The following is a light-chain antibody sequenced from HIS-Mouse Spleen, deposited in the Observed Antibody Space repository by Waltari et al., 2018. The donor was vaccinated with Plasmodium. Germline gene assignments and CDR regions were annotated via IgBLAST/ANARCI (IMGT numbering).Light chain of an antibody. CDR3: QQYDNRPYT. J-gene: IGKJ2*01. CDR1: QDISNY. V-gene: IGKV1-33*01. CDR2: DAS. Sequence: DIQMSQSPSSLSASVGDRVTITCQASQDISNYLNWYQQKPGKAPKLLIYDASNWETGFPSRFSGSGSGTDFTFTISSLQPEDIATYYCQQYDNRPYTFGQGTKLEIK.